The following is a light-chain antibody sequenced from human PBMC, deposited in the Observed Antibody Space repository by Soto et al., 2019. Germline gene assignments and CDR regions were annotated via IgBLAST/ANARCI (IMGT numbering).Light chain of an antibody. J-gene: IGKJ1*01. CDR2: SAS. Sequence: DIQLTQSPSFLSASVGDRVTITCRASQGIGSFLAWYQQKPGKAPRLLIYSASTLQSGVSFRFSGSGSGTEFTLTISSLQSEDFATYCQQFNSYPPTFGQGTKVEIK. CDR1: QGIGSF. CDR3: QQFNSYPPT. V-gene: IGKV1-9*01.